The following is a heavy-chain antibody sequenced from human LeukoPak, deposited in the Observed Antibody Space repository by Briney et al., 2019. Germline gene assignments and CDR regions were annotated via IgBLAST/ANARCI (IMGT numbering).Heavy chain of an antibody. Sequence: GGSLRLSCAASGFTFTSYAMSWVRQAPGKGLEWVSAISGSGTSTYYADSVKGRFTISRDNSKNTLYLQMNSLRAEDTAVYYCAPWSYSSGWYVPADSFVDFDFWGQGTLVTVSS. CDR3: APWSYSSGWYVPADSFVDFDF. J-gene: IGHJ4*02. CDR2: ISGSGTST. CDR1: GFTFTSYA. D-gene: IGHD6-19*01. V-gene: IGHV3-23*01.